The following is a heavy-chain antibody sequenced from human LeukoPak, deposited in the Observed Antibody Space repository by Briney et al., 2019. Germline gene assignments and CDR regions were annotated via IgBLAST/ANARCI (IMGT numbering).Heavy chain of an antibody. V-gene: IGHV6-1*01. CDR3: ARGPSLVGYYYIDV. CDR1: GYSVSSDSAA. Sequence: SQTLSLTCAISGYSVSSDSAAWNWVRQSPSRGLEWLGRTYFRSQWYYDYAVSVKSRITINPDTSKNQYSLHLNSVIPEDTAVYFCARGPSLVGYYYIDVWGKGTTVTVPS. CDR2: TYFRSQWYY. D-gene: IGHD1-26*01. J-gene: IGHJ6*03.